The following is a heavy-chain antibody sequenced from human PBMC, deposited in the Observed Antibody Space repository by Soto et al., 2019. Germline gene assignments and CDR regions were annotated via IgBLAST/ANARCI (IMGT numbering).Heavy chain of an antibody. CDR1: GFTFSRYS. V-gene: IGHV3-48*01. CDR2: ISSSSSAI. J-gene: IGHJ4*02. D-gene: IGHD2-8*01. Sequence: PGGPLRLCCGASGFTFSRYSRNCARQDPGKGLEWVSSISSSSSAIYYADSVKGRFTISRDNAKNSLYLQMNSLRAEDTAVYYCARVVGGYCTNGVCYYFDYWGQGTLVTVSS. CDR3: ARVVGGYCTNGVCYYFDY.